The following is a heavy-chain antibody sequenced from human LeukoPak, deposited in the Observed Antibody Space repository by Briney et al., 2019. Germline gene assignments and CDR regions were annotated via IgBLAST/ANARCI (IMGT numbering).Heavy chain of an antibody. Sequence: PGGSLRLSCAASGFTFSSYAMHWVRQAPGKGLEWVAVISYDGSNKYYADSVKGRFTISRDNSKNTLYLQMNSLRAEDTAVYYSAREGGDGAFDIWGQGTMVTVSS. CDR1: GFTFSSYA. CDR3: AREGGDGAFDI. J-gene: IGHJ3*02. D-gene: IGHD3-16*01. CDR2: ISYDGSNK. V-gene: IGHV3-30*04.